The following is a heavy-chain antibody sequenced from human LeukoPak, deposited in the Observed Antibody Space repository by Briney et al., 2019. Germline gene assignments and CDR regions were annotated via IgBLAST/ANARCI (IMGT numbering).Heavy chain of an antibody. CDR2: ISSSGSTI. Sequence: PGGSLRLSCAASGFTFSSYEMNWVRQAPGKGLEWVSYISSSGSTIYYADSVKGRFTISRDNAKNSLYLQMNSLRAEDTAVYYCARGTGDYYYYYMDVWGKGTTVTISS. CDR3: ARGTGDYYYYYMDV. J-gene: IGHJ6*03. D-gene: IGHD2-8*02. V-gene: IGHV3-48*03. CDR1: GFTFSSYE.